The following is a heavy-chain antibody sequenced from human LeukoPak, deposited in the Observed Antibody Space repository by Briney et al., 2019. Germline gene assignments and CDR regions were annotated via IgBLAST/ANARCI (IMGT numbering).Heavy chain of an antibody. Sequence: ASVKVSCKASGGTFISYAISWVRQAPGQGLEWMGWISAYNGNTNYAQKLQGRVTMTTDTSTSTAYMELRSLRSDDTAVYYCARALSYYDFWSGYYTTLNFDYWGQGTLVTVSS. J-gene: IGHJ4*02. CDR1: GGTFISYA. CDR2: ISAYNGNT. D-gene: IGHD3-3*01. CDR3: ARALSYYDFWSGYYTTLNFDY. V-gene: IGHV1-18*01.